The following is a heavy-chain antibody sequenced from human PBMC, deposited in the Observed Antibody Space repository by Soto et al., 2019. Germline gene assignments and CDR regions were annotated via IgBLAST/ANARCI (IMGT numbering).Heavy chain of an antibody. CDR1: GGTFSSYA. J-gene: IGHJ4*02. Sequence: QVQLVQSGAEVKKPGSSVKVSCKASGGTFSSYAISWVRQAPGQGLEWMGGIIPIFGTANYAQKFQGRVTITADKSTSTAYMELSSLRSEDTAVYYCARDCPSERTNGVCRRGAFDYWGQGTLVTVSS. CDR2: IIPIFGTA. V-gene: IGHV1-69*06. D-gene: IGHD2-8*01. CDR3: ARDCPSERTNGVCRRGAFDY.